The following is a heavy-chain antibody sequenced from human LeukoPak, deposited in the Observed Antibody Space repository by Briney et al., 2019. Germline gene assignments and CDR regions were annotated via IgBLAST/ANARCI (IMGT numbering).Heavy chain of an antibody. CDR3: TTNPYDRSGYHI. J-gene: IGHJ3*02. V-gene: IGHV3-15*01. CDR2: TKSNTDGGTT. D-gene: IGHD3-22*01. Sequence: GGSLRLSCAASGLTSTKAWMTWVRQAPGEGLEWVGRTKSNTDGGTTDYAAPVKGRFTISRDDSKNTLYLQMNSLKTEDTAVYYCTTNPYDRSGYHIWGQGTMVTVSS. CDR1: GLTSTKAW.